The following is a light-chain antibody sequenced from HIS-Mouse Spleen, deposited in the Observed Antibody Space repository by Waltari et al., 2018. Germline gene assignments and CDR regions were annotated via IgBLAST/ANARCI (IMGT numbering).Light chain of an antibody. V-gene: IGLV3-10*01. CDR2: EDS. J-gene: IGLJ2*01. Sequence: SYELTQPPSVSVSPGQTARITCSGHALPKKYAYWYQQKSRQAPVLVIHEDSKRPSGIPERFSGSSSGTMATLTISGAQVEDEADYYCYSTDSSGNHRVFGGGTKLTGL. CDR1: ALPKKY. CDR3: YSTDSSGNHRV.